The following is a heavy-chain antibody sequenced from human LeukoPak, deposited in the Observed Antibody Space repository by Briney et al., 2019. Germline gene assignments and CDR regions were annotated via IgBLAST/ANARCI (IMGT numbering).Heavy chain of an antibody. D-gene: IGHD6-19*01. J-gene: IGHJ3*02. CDR1: GYIFTSYG. Sequence: ASVKVSCKASGYIFTSYGISWVRQAPGHGLEWMGWISAYNDNTNYAQKFQGRVTMTEATSTDTAYMELSSLRSEDTAVYYCATPQWAFDIWGQGTMVTVSS. CDR3: ATPQWAFDI. CDR2: ISAYNDNT. V-gene: IGHV1-18*01.